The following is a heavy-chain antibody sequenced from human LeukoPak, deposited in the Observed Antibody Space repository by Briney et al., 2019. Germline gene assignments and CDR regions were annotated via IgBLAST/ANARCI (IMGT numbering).Heavy chain of an antibody. J-gene: IGHJ4*02. CDR1: CGSISSSSYY. Sequence: PSETLSLTCTVSCGSISSSSYYWGWIRQPPGKGLEWIGSIYYSGSTYYNPSLKSRVTISVDTSKNQFSLKLSSVTAADTAVYYCARRGNIVVVPAAVDYWGQGTLVTVSS. CDR3: ARRGNIVVVPAAVDY. CDR2: IYYSGST. D-gene: IGHD2-2*01. V-gene: IGHV4-39*01.